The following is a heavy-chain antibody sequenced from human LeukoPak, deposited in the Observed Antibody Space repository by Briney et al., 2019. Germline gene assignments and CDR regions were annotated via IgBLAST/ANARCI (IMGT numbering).Heavy chain of an antibody. V-gene: IGHV3-9*01. CDR3: ARGSKIFGVVIVDY. Sequence: GGSLRLSCAASGFTFDDYAMHWVRQAPGKGLEWVSGISWNSGSIGYADSVKGRFTISRDNAKNSLYLQMNSLRAEDTAVYYCARGSKIFGVVIVDYWGQGTLVTVSS. CDR1: GFTFDDYA. D-gene: IGHD3-3*01. CDR2: ISWNSGSI. J-gene: IGHJ4*02.